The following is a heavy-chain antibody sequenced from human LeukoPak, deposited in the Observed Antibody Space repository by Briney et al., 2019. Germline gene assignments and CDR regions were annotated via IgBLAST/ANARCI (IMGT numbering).Heavy chain of an antibody. J-gene: IGHJ6*03. Sequence: PGGSLRLSCKASEFSISHYAMSWVRQAPGKGLEWVSADASSTTSTYYAKSVRGRFTISRDNSMNTVYLQMNSLRVDDTAVYYCSKAPLETCTGAVCYYLDVWGKGTTVVVS. D-gene: IGHD2-8*02. CDR1: EFSISHYA. V-gene: IGHV3-23*01. CDR3: SKAPLETCTGAVCYYLDV. CDR2: DASSTTST.